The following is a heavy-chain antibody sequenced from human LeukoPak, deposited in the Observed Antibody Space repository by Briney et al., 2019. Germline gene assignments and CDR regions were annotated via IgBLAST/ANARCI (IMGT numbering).Heavy chain of an antibody. CDR1: GFTFSSFA. CDR3: AKARSLTCGGDCYQIDY. CDR2: ISGSGYTT. J-gene: IGHJ4*02. Sequence: PGGSLRLSCVASGFTFSSFAINWVRQAPGKGLEGVSGISGSGYTTYYADSVRGRFSISRDNSRNTLSLQMSSLRAEDTAVYYCAKARSLTCGGDCYQIDYRGQGTLVIVSS. D-gene: IGHD2-21*02. V-gene: IGHV3-23*01.